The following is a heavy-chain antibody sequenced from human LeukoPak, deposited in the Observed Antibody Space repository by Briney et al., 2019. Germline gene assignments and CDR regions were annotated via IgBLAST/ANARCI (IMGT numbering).Heavy chain of an antibody. D-gene: IGHD6-19*01. CDR1: GFRFSSNW. V-gene: IGHV3-7*01. J-gene: IGHJ4*02. CDR3: ALTDMYNNGWFDY. CDR2: INQDGSEK. Sequence: GGSLRLSCAASGFRFSSNWMSWVRQAPGKGLEWVANINQDGSEKKYVDSVKGRFSISRDNAGNSLYLQMNSLRAEDTAVYYCALTDMYNNGWFDYWGQGTLVTVSS.